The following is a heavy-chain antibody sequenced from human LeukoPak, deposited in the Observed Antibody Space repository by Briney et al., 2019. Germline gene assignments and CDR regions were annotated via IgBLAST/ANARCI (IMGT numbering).Heavy chain of an antibody. D-gene: IGHD3-22*01. J-gene: IGHJ3*02. V-gene: IGHV1-18*01. Sequence: ASVKVSCKASGYTFTNYGISWVRQAPGQGLEWMGWISAYNGNTNYAQKLQGRVTMTTDTSTSTAYMELRSLRSDDTAVYYCARYVYYYDSSGSSDAFDIWGQGTMVTVSS. CDR3: ARYVYYYDSSGSSDAFDI. CDR2: ISAYNGNT. CDR1: GYTFTNYG.